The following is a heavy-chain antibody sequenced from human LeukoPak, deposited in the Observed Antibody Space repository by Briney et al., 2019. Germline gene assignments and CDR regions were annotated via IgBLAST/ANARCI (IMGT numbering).Heavy chain of an antibody. D-gene: IGHD3-22*01. J-gene: IGHJ4*02. CDR3: ARGAYYDSSGSYYFDY. CDR2: IIPIFGTA. CDR1: GGTFSSYA. V-gene: IGHV1-69*05. Sequence: SVKVSCKASGGTFSSYAISWVRQAPGQGLEWMGGIIPIFGTANYAQKFQGRVTITTDESTSTAYMELSSLRSEDTAVYYCARGAYYDSSGSYYFDYWGQGTLVAVSS.